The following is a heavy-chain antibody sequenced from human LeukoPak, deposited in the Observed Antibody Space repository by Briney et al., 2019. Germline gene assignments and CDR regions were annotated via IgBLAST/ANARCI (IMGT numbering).Heavy chain of an antibody. J-gene: IGHJ4*02. CDR3: ARGIVGATISAELDY. Sequence: SETLSLTCTVSGGSISSYYWSWIRQPPGKGLEWIGYIYYSGSTNYNPSLKSRVTISVDTSKNQFSLKLSSVTAADTAVYYCARGIVGATISAELDYWGQGTLVTVSS. V-gene: IGHV4-59*12. D-gene: IGHD1-26*01. CDR1: GGSISSYY. CDR2: IYYSGST.